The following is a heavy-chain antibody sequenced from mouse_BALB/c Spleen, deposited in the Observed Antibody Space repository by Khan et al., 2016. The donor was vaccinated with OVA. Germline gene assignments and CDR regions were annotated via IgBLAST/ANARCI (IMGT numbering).Heavy chain of an antibody. J-gene: IGHJ4*01. D-gene: IGHD2-10*01. CDR2: TWSDGST. CDR1: GFSLTNYG. V-gene: IGHV2-6-1*01. Sequence: VELVESGPGLVAPSQSLSITCTISGFSLTNYGVHWVRQPLGKGLECLVVTWSDGSTTYNSALKSRLTITKDNSKSQVFLKMSSLQTDDTAIYFCARQTYYHYNVMDYWGQGTSVTGAS. CDR3: ARQTYYHYNVMDY.